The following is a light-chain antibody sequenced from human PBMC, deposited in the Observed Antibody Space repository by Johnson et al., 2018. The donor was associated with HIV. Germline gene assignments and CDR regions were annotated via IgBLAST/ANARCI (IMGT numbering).Light chain of an antibody. CDR2: DNN. Sequence: QSVLTQPPSVSAAPGQKVTISCSGSSSNIGNNYVSWYQQLPGTAPKLLIYDNNKRPSGIPDRFSGSKSGTSATLGITGLQTGAEADNYCGTWDSSLSAFYVFGTGTKVTVL. CDR1: SSNIGNNY. J-gene: IGLJ1*01. CDR3: GTWDSSLSAFYV. V-gene: IGLV1-51*01.